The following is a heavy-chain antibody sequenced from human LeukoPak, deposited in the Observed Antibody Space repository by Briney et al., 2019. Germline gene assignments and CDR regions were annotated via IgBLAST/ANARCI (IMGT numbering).Heavy chain of an antibody. CDR2: INPSGDNT. Sequence: ASVKVSCKASGYTFTSHYMHWVRQAPGQGLEWMAIINPSGDNTNYAQKFQGRVTMTRDTPTSTVYMEVSSLRSDDTAVYYCARGRTNGFNTFDYWGPGTLVTVSS. V-gene: IGHV1-46*01. CDR3: ARGRTNGFNTFDY. D-gene: IGHD5-24*01. CDR1: GYTFTSHY. J-gene: IGHJ4*02.